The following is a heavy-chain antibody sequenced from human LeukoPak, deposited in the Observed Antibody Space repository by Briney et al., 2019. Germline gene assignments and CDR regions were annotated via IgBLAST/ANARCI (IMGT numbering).Heavy chain of an antibody. J-gene: IGHJ4*02. V-gene: IGHV3-23*01. CDR1: GFSFSSYA. Sequence: AGGSLRLSCAASGFSFSSYAMSWVSHTPGKRLGWVSAISGSAGSTYYADSVKGGFTISRDNSTNTLYLQMNSLRAEDTAVYYCARAYCGGDCYISGSLFHYFDYWGQGTLVTVSS. CDR3: ARAYCGGDCYISGSLFHYFDY. D-gene: IGHD2-21*01. CDR2: ISGSAGST.